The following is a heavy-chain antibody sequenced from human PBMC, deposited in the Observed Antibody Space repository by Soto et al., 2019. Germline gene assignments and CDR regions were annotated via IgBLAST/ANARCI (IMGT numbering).Heavy chain of an antibody. CDR3: ASRRIHRYCSGGSCYSPPDY. Sequence: ASVKVSCKASGYTFTSYAMHWVRQAPGQRLEWMGWINAGNGNTKYSQKFQGRVTITRDTSASTAYMELSSLRSEDTAVYYCASRRIHRYCSGGSCYSPPDYWGQGTLVTVSS. J-gene: IGHJ4*02. CDR1: GYTFTSYA. V-gene: IGHV1-3*01. CDR2: INAGNGNT. D-gene: IGHD2-15*01.